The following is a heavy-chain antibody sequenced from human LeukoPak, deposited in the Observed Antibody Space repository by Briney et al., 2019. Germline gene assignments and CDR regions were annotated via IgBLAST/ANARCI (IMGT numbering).Heavy chain of an antibody. CDR2: ISGSGGST. CDR3: AKSSVVPAAIWLTPFDP. CDR1: GFTFSSYA. J-gene: IGHJ5*02. D-gene: IGHD2-2*01. V-gene: IGHV3-23*01. Sequence: PGGSLRLSFAAPGFTFSSYAISWVRQAPGKGLGWVSAISGSGGSTYYADSVKGPFTISRDNSKNTLYLQMNSLRAEDTDVYYCAKSSVVPAAIWLTPFDPWGQGTLVTVSS.